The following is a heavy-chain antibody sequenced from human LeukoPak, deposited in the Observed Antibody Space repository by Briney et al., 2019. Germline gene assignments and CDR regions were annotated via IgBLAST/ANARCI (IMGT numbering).Heavy chain of an antibody. CDR2: ISWNSGSI. CDR1: GFTFDDYA. CDR3: AKGASYGDYVGRGVDY. Sequence: PGGSLRLSCATSGFTFDDYAMNWVRQAPGKGLEWVSGISWNSGSIGYADSVKGRFTISRDNAKNSLYLQMNSLRAEDTALYYCAKGASYGDYVGRGVDYWGQGTLVTVSS. V-gene: IGHV3-9*01. J-gene: IGHJ4*02. D-gene: IGHD4-17*01.